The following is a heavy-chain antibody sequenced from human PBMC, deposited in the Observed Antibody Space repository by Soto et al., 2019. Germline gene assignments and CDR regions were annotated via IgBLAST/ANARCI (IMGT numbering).Heavy chain of an antibody. CDR2: IYTSGST. Sequence: SETLSLTCTVSGGSISSYYWSWIRQPAGKGLEWIGRIYTSGSTNYNPSLKSRVTMSVDTSKNQFSLKLSSVTAADTAVYYCAREEDGYYYDSSGYGLFVYWGQGTLVTVSS. J-gene: IGHJ4*02. CDR1: GGSISSYY. V-gene: IGHV4-4*07. CDR3: AREEDGYYYDSSGYGLFVY. D-gene: IGHD3-22*01.